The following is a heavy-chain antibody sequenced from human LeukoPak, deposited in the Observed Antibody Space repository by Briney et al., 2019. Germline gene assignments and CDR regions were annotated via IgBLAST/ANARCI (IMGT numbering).Heavy chain of an antibody. V-gene: IGHV4-38-2*01. CDR1: GYSISSGYY. D-gene: IGHD6-13*01. Sequence: SQTLSLTCAVSGYSISSGYYWGWIRQPPGKGLEWIGSIYHSGSTYYNPSLKSRVTISVDTSKNQFSLKLSSVTAADTAVYYCARGTNTGYSSSWYFYYYYMDVWGKGTTVTVSS. J-gene: IGHJ6*03. CDR2: IYHSGST. CDR3: ARGTNTGYSSSWYFYYYYMDV.